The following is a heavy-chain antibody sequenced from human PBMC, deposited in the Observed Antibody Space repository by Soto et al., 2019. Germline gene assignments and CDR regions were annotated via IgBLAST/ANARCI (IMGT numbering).Heavy chain of an antibody. CDR3: AKDGSWGGGRGES. V-gene: IGHV1-69*18. Sequence: QVQLVQSGAELKKPGSSVKVSCSASGVTFSSYAFTWVRQAPGQGLEWMGNIIPVFRTSNYAQGFQGRLPISAEESTNTSYRKLRSLCAEDTAVYFCAKDGSWGGGRGESWGQGTLVIVSP. J-gene: IGHJ4*02. CDR2: IIPVFRTS. CDR1: GVTFSSYA. D-gene: IGHD3-10*01.